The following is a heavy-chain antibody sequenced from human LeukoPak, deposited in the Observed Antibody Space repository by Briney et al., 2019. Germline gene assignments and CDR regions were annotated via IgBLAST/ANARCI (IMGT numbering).Heavy chain of an antibody. V-gene: IGHV1-46*01. CDR3: ARATEGATYFDY. CDR1: GYTLTELS. J-gene: IGHJ4*02. D-gene: IGHD1-26*01. CDR2: INPSGGST. Sequence: ASVKVSCKVSGYTLTELSMHWVRQAPGQGLEWMGIINPSGGSTSYAQKFQGRVTMTRDTSTSTVYMELSSLRSEDTAVYYCARATEGATYFDYWGQGTLVTVSS.